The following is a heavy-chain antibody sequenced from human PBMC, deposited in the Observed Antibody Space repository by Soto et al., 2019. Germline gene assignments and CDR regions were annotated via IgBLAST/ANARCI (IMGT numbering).Heavy chain of an antibody. V-gene: IGHV1-46*01. CDR1: GYTFTSYY. CDR3: ARSYGSGSRPFDY. Sequence: ASVKVSCKASGYTFTSYYMHWVRQAPGQGLEWMGIIIPVLSMSTYAQNFQGRVSLIADKSTNTVYMSLSGLRSDDTAIYYCARSYGSGSRPFDYWGQGTLVTVSS. J-gene: IGHJ4*02. D-gene: IGHD3-10*01. CDR2: IIPVLSMS.